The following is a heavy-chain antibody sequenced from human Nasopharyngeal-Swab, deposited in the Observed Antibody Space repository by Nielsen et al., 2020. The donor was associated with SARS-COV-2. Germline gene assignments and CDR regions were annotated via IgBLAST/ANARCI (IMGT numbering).Heavy chain of an antibody. Sequence: WIRQPPGKGLEWIGEVNHGGGTNYNPSLKSRVTISVATSKNQFSLKLTSVTAADTAIYYCARGGAGVVPAPVLGLGAYYSYYYMDVWGKGTTVTVSS. CDR2: VNHGGGT. D-gene: IGHD2-2*01. J-gene: IGHJ6*03. V-gene: IGHV4-34*01. CDR3: ARGGAGVVPAPVLGLGAYYSYYYMDV.